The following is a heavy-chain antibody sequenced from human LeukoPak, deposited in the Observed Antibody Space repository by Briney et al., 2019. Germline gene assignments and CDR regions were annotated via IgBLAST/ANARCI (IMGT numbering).Heavy chain of an antibody. J-gene: IGHJ5*02. V-gene: IGHV1-18*01. CDR3: ARDYGSGSYGNWFDP. CDR2: ISAYNGNT. CDR1: GYTFTSYG. Sequence: ASVKVSCKASGYTFTSYGISWVRQAPGQGLEWMGWISAYNGNTNYAQKLQGRVTMTTDTSTSTAYMELRSLRSDDTAVYYCARDYGSGSYGNWFDPRGQGTLVTVSS. D-gene: IGHD3-10*01.